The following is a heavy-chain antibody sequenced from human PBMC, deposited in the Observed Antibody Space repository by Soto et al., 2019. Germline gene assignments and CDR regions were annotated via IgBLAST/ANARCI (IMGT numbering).Heavy chain of an antibody. CDR2: ISPRSDYI. D-gene: IGHD3-3*01. CDR1: GFDFSDFS. J-gene: IGHJ6*02. V-gene: IGHV3-21*02. CDR3: WGKERHKFFGGRFGMDV. Sequence: EVQLVESGGGLVKPGGSLRLSCVVSGFDFSDFSINWVHQAPGKGLEWVSSISPRSDYIYYTDSVKGRFTVSRDNAKKSLFLQNDSLRGGETACYYLWGKERHKFFGGRFGMDVWGQGTTVSVSS.